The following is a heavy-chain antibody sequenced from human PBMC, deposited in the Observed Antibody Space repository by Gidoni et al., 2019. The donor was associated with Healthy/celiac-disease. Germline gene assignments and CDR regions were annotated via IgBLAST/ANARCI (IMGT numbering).Heavy chain of an antibody. Sequence: QVQLQQWGAGLLKPSETLSLTCAVYGGSLRGYYWSWIRQPPGKGLDWIGEINHSGSTNYNPSLKSRVTISVDTSKNQFPLKLSSVTAADTAVYYCARVARSQYYGSGSYYNWFDPWGQGTLVTVSS. D-gene: IGHD3-10*01. J-gene: IGHJ5*02. CDR1: GGSLRGYY. V-gene: IGHV4-34*01. CDR3: ARVARSQYYGSGSYYNWFDP. CDR2: INHSGST.